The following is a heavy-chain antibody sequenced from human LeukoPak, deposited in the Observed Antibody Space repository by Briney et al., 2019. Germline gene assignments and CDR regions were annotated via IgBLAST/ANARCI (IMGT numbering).Heavy chain of an antibody. CDR2: RNEDGNRK. Sequence: GGPLRLSCTASGFTFSRHWMSWVRQAPGKGLEWVANRNEDGNRKYYVDSVKGRFTISRDNAKNSLYLHMNSLRAEDTAVYYCARRMGRMFGERYYYYHYMDVWGKGTTVTISS. CDR1: GFTFSRHW. CDR3: ARRMGRMFGERYYYYHYMDV. V-gene: IGHV3-7*01. J-gene: IGHJ6*03. D-gene: IGHD3-10*02.